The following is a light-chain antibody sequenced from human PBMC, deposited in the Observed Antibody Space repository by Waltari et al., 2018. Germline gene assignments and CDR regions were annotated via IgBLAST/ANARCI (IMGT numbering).Light chain of an antibody. V-gene: IGKV1-5*01. CDR1: QPITTW. CDR3: QQYSSFWT. CDR2: DAS. J-gene: IGKJ1*01. Sequence: DIQMTQSPSTLSASVGDRVTITCRASQPITTWLAWYQQKPGQAPHLLIYDASRLEFGVPTRFSDSGSGTEFTLTISSLRPDDFATYYCQQYSSFWTFGQGTKVEIK.